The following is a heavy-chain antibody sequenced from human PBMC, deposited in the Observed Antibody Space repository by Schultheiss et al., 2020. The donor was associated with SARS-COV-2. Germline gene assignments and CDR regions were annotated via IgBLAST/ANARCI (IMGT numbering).Heavy chain of an antibody. CDR3: SRGRTSVIPSPVLGLGPHYFSYYMDV. J-gene: IGHJ6*03. Sequence: SQTLSLTCAVFGESFSGFSWPWIRQSPGKGLEWIGQVSHRGGTHFNPSLKRRLTISVDTSKSQFSLRLRSVTAADTAIYFCSRGRTSVIPSPVLGLGPHYFSYYMDVWGKGTTVTVSS. CDR1: GESFSGFS. V-gene: IGHV4-34*01. CDR2: VSHRGGT. D-gene: IGHD4-11*01.